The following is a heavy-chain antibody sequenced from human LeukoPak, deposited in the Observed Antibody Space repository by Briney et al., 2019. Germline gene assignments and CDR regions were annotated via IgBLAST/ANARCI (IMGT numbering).Heavy chain of an antibody. CDR2: INPSGGST. Sequence: ASVKVSCKASGYTFTSYYMHWVRQAPGQGLEWMGIINPSGGSTSYAQKFQGRVTMTRDTPTSTVYMELSSLRSEDTAVYYCARAFDSSGYYFMVGYFDYWGQGTLVTVSS. D-gene: IGHD3-22*01. V-gene: IGHV1-46*01. CDR3: ARAFDSSGYYFMVGYFDY. J-gene: IGHJ4*02. CDR1: GYTFTSYY.